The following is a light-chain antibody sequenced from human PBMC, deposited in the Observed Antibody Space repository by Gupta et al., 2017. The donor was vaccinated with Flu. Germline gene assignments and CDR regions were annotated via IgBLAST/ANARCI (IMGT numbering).Light chain of an antibody. V-gene: IGLV1-51*01. J-gene: IGLJ3*02. CDR2: DDV. CDR3: GTWDSSRSTWV. Sequence: KVTISCSGSSSNIGDHYVSWYQQFPGTAPKLLIYDDVKRPSGIPDRFSGSKSGPSATLGITGLQTGDEAGYYCGTWDSSRSTWVFGGGTKLTV. CDR1: SSNIGDHY.